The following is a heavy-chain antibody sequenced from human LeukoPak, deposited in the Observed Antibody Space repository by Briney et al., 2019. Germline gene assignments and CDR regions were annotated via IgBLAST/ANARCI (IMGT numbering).Heavy chain of an antibody. V-gene: IGHV3-72*01. J-gene: IGHJ4*02. CDR1: GFSITNHY. CDR2: TRNKPNGYTT. CDR3: VRVRHGDYFDY. Sequence: GGSPRLSCAASGFSITNHYMDWVRQAPGKGPEWVGRTRNKPNGYTTDYGTSVRGRFIVSRDDSENSLYLQMNGLKTEDTAVYYCVRVRHGDYFDYWGQGTLVTVSS. D-gene: IGHD4-17*01.